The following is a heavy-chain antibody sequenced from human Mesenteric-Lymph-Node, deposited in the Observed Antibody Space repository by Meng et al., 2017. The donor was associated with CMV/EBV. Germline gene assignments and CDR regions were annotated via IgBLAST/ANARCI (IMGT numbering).Heavy chain of an antibody. CDR2: ISWNSGSI. J-gene: IGHJ4*02. D-gene: IGHD3-10*01. V-gene: IGHV3-9*01. Sequence: SLKISCAASGFTFNRYVMSWVRQAPGKGLEWVSGISWNSGSIGYADSVKGRFTISRDNAKNSLYLQMNSLRAEDTALYYCAKDSHYGSGPFDYWGQGTLVTVSS. CDR1: GFTFNRYV. CDR3: AKDSHYGSGPFDY.